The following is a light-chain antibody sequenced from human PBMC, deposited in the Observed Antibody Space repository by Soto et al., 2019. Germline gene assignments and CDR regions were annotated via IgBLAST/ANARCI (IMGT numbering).Light chain of an antibody. Sequence: SALTQPPSASGSPGQSVAISCTGTSSDVGGYNYVSWYQQHPGKAPKLMIYEVNKRPSGVPDRFSGSKSGNTASLTVSGLQAEDEADYYCSSYAGSNNFNVFGTGTKVT. J-gene: IGLJ1*01. CDR3: SSYAGSNNFNV. CDR2: EVN. V-gene: IGLV2-8*01. CDR1: SSDVGGYNY.